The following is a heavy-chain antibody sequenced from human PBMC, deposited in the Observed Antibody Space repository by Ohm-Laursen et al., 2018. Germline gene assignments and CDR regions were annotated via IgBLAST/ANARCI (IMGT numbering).Heavy chain of an antibody. D-gene: IGHD3-10*01. CDR1: GFTFGTYG. J-gene: IGHJ3*02. Sequence: SLRLSCAAAGFTFGTYGMTWVRQAPRKGLEYVSAITNGGAPFYADSVKGRFTVSRDDSKNTVYLQMNSLRVDDAAIYYCAKDSVARNGVYDALDIWGQGTMVTVSS. CDR3: AKDSVARNGVYDALDI. V-gene: IGHV3-23*01. CDR2: ITNGGAP.